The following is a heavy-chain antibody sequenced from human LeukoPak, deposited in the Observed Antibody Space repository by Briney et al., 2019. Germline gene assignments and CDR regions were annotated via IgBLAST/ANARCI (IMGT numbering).Heavy chain of an antibody. J-gene: IGHJ4*02. D-gene: IGHD2-15*01. V-gene: IGHV3-7*01. CDR2: IKQDGSEK. CDR3: AGIVVVAATYFDY. Sequence: PGGSLRLSCAASGFTFSSYWMSWVRQAPGKGLEWVANIKQDGSEKYYVDSVKGRFTISRDNAKNSLYLQMNSLSAEDTAVYYCAGIVVVAATYFDYWGQGTLVTVSS. CDR1: GFTFSSYW.